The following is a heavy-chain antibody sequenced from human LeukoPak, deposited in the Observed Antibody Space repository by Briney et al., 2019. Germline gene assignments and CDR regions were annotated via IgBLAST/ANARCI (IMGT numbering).Heavy chain of an antibody. CDR2: IYSGGST. D-gene: IGHD3-22*01. J-gene: IGHJ4*02. CDR1: GFTVSSNY. V-gene: IGHV3-66*01. CDR3: ARDGAYYYDSSGSFDY. Sequence: GGYLRLSCAASGFTVSSNYMSWVRQAPGKGLEWVSVIYSGGSTYYADSVKGRFTISRDNSKNTLYLQMNSLRAEDTAVYYCARDGAYYYDSSGSFDYWGQGTLVTVSS.